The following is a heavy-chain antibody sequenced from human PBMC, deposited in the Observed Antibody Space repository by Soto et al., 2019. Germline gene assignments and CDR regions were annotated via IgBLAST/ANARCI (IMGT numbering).Heavy chain of an antibody. CDR2: ISAYNGNT. V-gene: IGHV1-18*04. J-gene: IGHJ4*02. D-gene: IGHD1-26*01. Sequence: QVQLVQSGAEVKKPGASVKVSCKASGYTFTSYGISWVRQAPGQGLEWMGWISAYNGNTNYAQKLQGRVTITTDTSTSTAYRALRSLRSDDTALDYGARAGIVGATFYYFDYWGQGTPVTVSS. CDR1: GYTFTSYG. CDR3: ARAGIVGATFYYFDY.